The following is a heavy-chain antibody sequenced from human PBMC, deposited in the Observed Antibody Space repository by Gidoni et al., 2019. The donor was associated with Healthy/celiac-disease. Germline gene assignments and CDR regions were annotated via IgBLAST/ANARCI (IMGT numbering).Heavy chain of an antibody. J-gene: IGHJ4*02. V-gene: IGHV4-34*01. CDR3: ARGLGGYNFDY. CDR1: GGSFSCYY. D-gene: IGHD5-18*01. Sequence: QVQLQQWGAGLLQPSETLSLTCAVYGGSFSCYYWSWIRPPPGKGLEWIGEINHSVSTNYNPSLKSRVTISVDTSKNQFSLKRSSVTAADTAVYYCARGLGGYNFDYWGQGTLVTVSA. CDR2: INHSVST.